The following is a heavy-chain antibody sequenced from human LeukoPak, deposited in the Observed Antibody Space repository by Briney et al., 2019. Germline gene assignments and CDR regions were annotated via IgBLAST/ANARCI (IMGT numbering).Heavy chain of an antibody. Sequence: ASVKVSRKDSGYTLTSYDINWVQQATGQGHELMGWTNPNSGNTGYAQKFQGSVTIARNTAISTAYMELSSLRSEDTAVYYCARVWLGAAAGTIHYYYYMDVWGKGTTVTVSS. D-gene: IGHD6-13*01. CDR2: TNPNSGNT. CDR3: ARVWLGAAAGTIHYYYYMDV. CDR1: GYTLTSYD. V-gene: IGHV1-8*01. J-gene: IGHJ6*03.